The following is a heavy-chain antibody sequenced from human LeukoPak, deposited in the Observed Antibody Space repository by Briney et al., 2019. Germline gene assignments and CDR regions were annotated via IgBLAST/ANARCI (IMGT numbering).Heavy chain of an antibody. CDR3: ARAPAGGPLRFFDY. D-gene: IGHD3-3*01. CDR1: GYIFIGYF. J-gene: IGHJ4*02. V-gene: IGHV1-2*02. CDR2: IHPNSGGT. Sequence: ASVKVPCMASGYIFIGYFIHWVRQARGQGLEWMGWIHPNSGGTNFAQKFQGRVTMTRDSSISTAYMEVSSLTSDDTAVYYCARAPAGGPLRFFDYWGQRTLVTVSS.